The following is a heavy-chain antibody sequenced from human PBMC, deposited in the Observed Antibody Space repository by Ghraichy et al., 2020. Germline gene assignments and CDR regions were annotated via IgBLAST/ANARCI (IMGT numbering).Heavy chain of an antibody. Sequence: ASVKVSCKASGYTIYLYGLSWVRQAPGQGLEWVGWISAYNGTTSYAQKFQDRVTMTTDKSTGTVYMELRSLRADDTAVYYCARVARSTFTYRHEIWGQGTPVTVSS. D-gene: IGHD1-26*01. CDR3: ARVARSTFTYRHEI. V-gene: IGHV1-18*01. CDR1: GYTIYLYG. CDR2: ISAYNGTT. J-gene: IGHJ4*02.